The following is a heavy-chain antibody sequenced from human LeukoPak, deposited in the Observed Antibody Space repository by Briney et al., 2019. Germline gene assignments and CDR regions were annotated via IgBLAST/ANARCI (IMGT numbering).Heavy chain of an antibody. V-gene: IGHV4-34*01. J-gene: IGHJ6*03. CDR3: ARYGSGSYYRVYYYYMDV. CDR1: GGSFSGYY. D-gene: IGHD3-10*01. Sequence: PSETLSLTCAVYGGSFSGYYWSWIRQPPGKGLEWIGEINHSGSTNCNPSLKSRVTISVDTSKNQFSLKLSSVTAADTAVYYCARYGSGSYYRVYYYYMDVWGKGTTVTVSS. CDR2: INHSGST.